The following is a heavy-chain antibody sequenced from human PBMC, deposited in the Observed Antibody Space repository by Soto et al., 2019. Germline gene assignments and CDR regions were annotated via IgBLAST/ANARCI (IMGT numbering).Heavy chain of an antibody. V-gene: IGHV4-30-2*01. Sequence: PSETLSLTCNVSGGSISSGAYYWNWIRQHPGKGLEWIGYIYHSGSTYYTPSLKSRVTISVDRSKNHFSLMLSSVTAADTAVYYCARGGKTVTTFDSWGLGTLVTVSS. CDR2: IYHSGST. D-gene: IGHD4-17*01. CDR3: ARGGKTVTTFDS. CDR1: GGSISSGAYY. J-gene: IGHJ4*02.